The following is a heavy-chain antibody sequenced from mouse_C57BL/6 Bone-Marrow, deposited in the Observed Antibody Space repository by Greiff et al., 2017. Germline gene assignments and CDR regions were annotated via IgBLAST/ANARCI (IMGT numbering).Heavy chain of an antibody. J-gene: IGHJ3*01. D-gene: IGHD2-4*01. CDR2: IDPSDSYT. CDR1: GYTFTSYW. Sequence: QVQLQQPGAELVKPGASVKLSCKASGYTFTSYWMQWVNQRPGQGLEWIGEIDPSDSYTNYNQKFKGKATLTVDTSSSTAYMQLSSLTSEDSAVYYCAREGLSGFAYWGQGTLVTVSA. CDR3: AREGLSGFAY. V-gene: IGHV1-50*01.